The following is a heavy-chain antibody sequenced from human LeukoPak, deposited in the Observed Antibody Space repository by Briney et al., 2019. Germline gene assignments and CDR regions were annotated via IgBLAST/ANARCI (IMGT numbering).Heavy chain of an antibody. J-gene: IGHJ6*04. D-gene: IGHD3-3*01. V-gene: IGHV3-30-3*01. Sequence: PGGFLRLSCAASGFTFSSYAMHWVRQAPGKGLEWVAVISYDGSNKYYADSVKGRFTISRDNSKNTLYLQMNSLRAEDTAVYYCARDPSITIFGVVQSGLDVWGKGTTVTVSS. CDR1: GFTFSSYA. CDR2: ISYDGSNK. CDR3: ARDPSITIFGVVQSGLDV.